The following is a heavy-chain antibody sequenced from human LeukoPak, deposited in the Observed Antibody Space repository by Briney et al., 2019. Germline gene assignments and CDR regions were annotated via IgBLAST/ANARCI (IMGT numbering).Heavy chain of an antibody. CDR3: ARSKIDY. CDR1: GFTFSTYW. V-gene: IGHV3-7*01. J-gene: IGHJ4*02. Sequence: GGSPRLSCAASGFTFSTYWMMWVRQAPGKGLEWVANINEDGSEKYYADSVEGRFTISRDNAKNSLDLQMSSLNAEDTAVYYCARSKIDYWGQGTLVTVSS. CDR2: INEDGSEK. D-gene: IGHD4-11*01.